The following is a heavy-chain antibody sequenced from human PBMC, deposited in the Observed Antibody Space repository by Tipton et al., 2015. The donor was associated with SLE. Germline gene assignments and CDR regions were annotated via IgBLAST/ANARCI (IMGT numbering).Heavy chain of an antibody. D-gene: IGHD6-13*01. CDR1: GDSISSNTAA. V-gene: IGHV6-1*01. CDR3: ARDQDIEAVGSTSFDY. Sequence: PGLVKPSQSLSLTCAISGDSISSNTAAWNWIRQSPSRGLEWLGRTYYRSKWSYNYAVSVKSRISINPDTSKNQFSLHLNSVTPEDTAVYYCARDQDIEAVGSTSFDYWGQGTLVTVSS. CDR2: TYYRSKWSY. J-gene: IGHJ4*02.